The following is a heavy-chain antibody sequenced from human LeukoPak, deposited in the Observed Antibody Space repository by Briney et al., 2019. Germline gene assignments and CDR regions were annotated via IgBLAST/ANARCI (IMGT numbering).Heavy chain of an antibody. CDR1: GFTFDDYA. Sequence: GRSLRLSCAASGFTFDDYAMHWVRQAPGKGLAWVSGISWNSGSIGYADSVKGRFTISRDNAKNSLYLQMNSLRAEDTALYYCAKDTAPTSLGYGIDVWGQGTTVTVSS. CDR2: ISWNSGSI. J-gene: IGHJ6*02. CDR3: AKDTAPTSLGYGIDV. V-gene: IGHV3-9*01.